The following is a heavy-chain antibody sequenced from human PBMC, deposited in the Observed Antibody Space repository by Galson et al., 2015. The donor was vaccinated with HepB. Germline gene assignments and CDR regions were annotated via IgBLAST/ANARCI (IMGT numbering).Heavy chain of an antibody. V-gene: IGHV1-8*01. CDR3: ARAKPEYCSSTSCSSYYYYMDV. J-gene: IGHJ6*03. Sequence: SVKVSCKASGSTFTSYDINWVRQATGQGLEWMGWMNPNSGNTGYAQKFQGRVTMTRNTSISTAYMELSSLRSEDTAVYYCARAKPEYCSSTSCSSYYYYMDVWGKGTTVTVSS. CDR2: MNPNSGNT. CDR1: GSTFTSYD. D-gene: IGHD2-2*01.